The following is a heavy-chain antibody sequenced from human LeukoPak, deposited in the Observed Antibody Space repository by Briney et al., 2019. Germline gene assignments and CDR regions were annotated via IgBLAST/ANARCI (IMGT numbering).Heavy chain of an antibody. CDR1: GYSFTSYG. V-gene: IGHV1-18*01. CDR3: ARVPSGGPFDY. D-gene: IGHD2-15*01. J-gene: IGHJ4*02. Sequence: GASVKVSCKASGYSFTSYGISWVRQAPGQGLEWMGWISTCNGNTNYEWRLQARVTMTTDTSTSTVNMGLRSLTSDDTAVYYCARVPSGGPFDYWGQGTLVTVSS. CDR2: ISTCNGNT.